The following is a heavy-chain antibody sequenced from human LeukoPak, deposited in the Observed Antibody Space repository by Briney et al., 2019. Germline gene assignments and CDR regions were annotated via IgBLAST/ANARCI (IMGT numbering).Heavy chain of an antibody. CDR1: GYTFTSYG. V-gene: IGHV1-18*01. CDR2: ISAYNGNT. J-gene: IGHJ4*02. D-gene: IGHD3-16*02. Sequence: ASVKVSCKASGYTFTSYGISWVRQAPGQGLEWMGWISAYNGNTNYAQKFQGRVTITADESTSTAYMELSSLRSEDTAVYYCARSADDDYVWGSYHITRGFFDYWGQGTLVTVSS. CDR3: ARSADDDYVWGSYHITRGFFDY.